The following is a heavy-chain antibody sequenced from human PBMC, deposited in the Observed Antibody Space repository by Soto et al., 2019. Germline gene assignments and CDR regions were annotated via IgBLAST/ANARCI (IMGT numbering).Heavy chain of an antibody. CDR2: VSGSGGTT. J-gene: IGHJ6*02. CDR3: AKAASHSSPYYYYGMDV. Sequence: EVQLLESGGGLVQPGGSLRLSCAASGFTFSNYAMSWVRQAPGKGLEWVSSVSGSGGTTYHADSVKGRFTISRDNSKNTLFLPMNSLRAEDTAVYYCAKAASHSSPYYYYGMDVWGQGTTVTVSS. V-gene: IGHV3-23*01. CDR1: GFTFSNYA. D-gene: IGHD2-21*01.